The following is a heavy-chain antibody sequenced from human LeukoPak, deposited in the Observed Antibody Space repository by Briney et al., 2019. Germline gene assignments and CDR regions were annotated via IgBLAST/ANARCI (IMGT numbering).Heavy chain of an antibody. CDR1: GFTFDDYA. CDR2: ISWNSGSI. V-gene: IGHV3-9*01. Sequence: GGSLRLSCAASGFTFDDYAMHWVRQAPGKGLEWVSGISWNSGSIGYADSVKGRFTISRDNAKNSLYLQMNSLRAEDTALYYCAKDTITMIVGYAFGIWGQGTMVTVSS. CDR3: AKDTITMIVGYAFGI. J-gene: IGHJ3*02. D-gene: IGHD3-22*01.